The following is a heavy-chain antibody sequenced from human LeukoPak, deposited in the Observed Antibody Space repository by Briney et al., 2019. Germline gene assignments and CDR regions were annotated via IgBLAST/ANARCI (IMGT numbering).Heavy chain of an antibody. CDR2: IYPGDSDT. CDR1: GYSFTSYW. V-gene: IGHV5-51*01. J-gene: IGHJ4*02. CDR3: ARTATPIKYGGNRLIDY. D-gene: IGHD4-23*01. Sequence: NRGESLKISCKGSGYSFTSYWIGWVRQMPGKGLERMGIIYPGDSDTRYSPSFQGQVTISADKSISTAYLQWSSLKASDTAMYYCARTATPIKYGGNRLIDYWGQGTLVTVSS.